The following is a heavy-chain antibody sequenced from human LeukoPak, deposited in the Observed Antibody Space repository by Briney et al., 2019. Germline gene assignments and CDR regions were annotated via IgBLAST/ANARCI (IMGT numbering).Heavy chain of an antibody. CDR2: ISDDGSKT. D-gene: IGHD1-7*01. Sequence: GRSLRLSCAASRFTFSSYHMHWVRQAPGKGLEWLAVISDDGSKTYHTDSVRGRFTISRDNSENTLFLQMNSLRGEDTAVYYCARDKGTIWNSQNDPFDIWGQGTTVTVSS. CDR3: ARDKGTIWNSQNDPFDI. CDR1: RFTFSSYH. J-gene: IGHJ3*02. V-gene: IGHV3-30*10.